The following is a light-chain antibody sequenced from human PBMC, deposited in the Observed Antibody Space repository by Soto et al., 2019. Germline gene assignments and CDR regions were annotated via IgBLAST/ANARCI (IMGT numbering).Light chain of an antibody. CDR1: QDISNY. V-gene: IGKV1-33*01. CDR3: QQYDNLPHT. J-gene: IGKJ2*01. Sequence: DIQMTQSPSSLSASVGDRVTITCQASQDISNYLNWYQQKPGKAPKLLIYDASNLETGVPSRFSGSESGTDFTFTISSLQPEDSATDYCQQYDNLPHTFGQGTKLEIK. CDR2: DAS.